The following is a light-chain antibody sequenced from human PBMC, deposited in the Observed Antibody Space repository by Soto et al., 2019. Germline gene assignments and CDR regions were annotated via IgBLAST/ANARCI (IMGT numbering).Light chain of an antibody. CDR2: KAS. CDR3: QQYSTYTPRT. Sequence: DIKMTQSPSTLSASVGDRVTITCRASQSISIWLAWYQQKPGKAPKILIYKASSLESGVPSRFSGSGSGTEFTLTICSLQPDDFATYHCQQYSTYTPRTFGQGTKVDI. V-gene: IGKV1-5*03. CDR1: QSISIW. J-gene: IGKJ1*01.